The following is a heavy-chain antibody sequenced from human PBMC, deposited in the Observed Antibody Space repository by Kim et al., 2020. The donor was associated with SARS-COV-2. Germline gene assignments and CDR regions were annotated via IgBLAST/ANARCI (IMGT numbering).Heavy chain of an antibody. Sequence: SETLSLTCTVSGGSISSSSYYWGWIRQPPGKGLEWIGSIYYSGSTYYNPSLKSRVTISVDTSKNQFSLKLGSVTAADTAVYYCAGLPFVVVDYCYYYGMDVWGPGTTVTVSS. D-gene: IGHD2-2*01. CDR2: IYYSGST. CDR1: GGSISSSSYY. J-gene: IGHJ6*02. CDR3: AGLPFVVVDYCYYYGMDV. V-gene: IGHV4-39*01.